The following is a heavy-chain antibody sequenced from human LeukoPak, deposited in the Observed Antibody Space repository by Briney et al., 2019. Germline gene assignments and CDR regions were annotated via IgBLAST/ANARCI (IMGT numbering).Heavy chain of an antibody. J-gene: IGHJ4*02. CDR2: IYWNDDN. V-gene: IGHV2-5*01. CDR1: GFSLSTSGVG. D-gene: IGHD4-17*01. Sequence: SGPTLVKPTQTLTLTCTFSGFSLSTSGVGVGWIRQPPEEALEWLALIYWNDDNRYSPSLRSRLTITKDTSKNQVVLTMTNMDPVDTATYYCAHYGDYRFMYYFDYWGQGTLVTVSS. CDR3: AHYGDYRFMYYFDY.